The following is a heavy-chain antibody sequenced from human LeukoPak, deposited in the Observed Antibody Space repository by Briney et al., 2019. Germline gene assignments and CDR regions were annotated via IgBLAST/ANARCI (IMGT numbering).Heavy chain of an antibody. CDR2: MIPNSGNT. CDR1: GYTFTSYD. V-gene: IGHV1-8*01. D-gene: IGHD3-16*02. J-gene: IGHJ4*02. CDR3: ARGRMITFGGVIFYYFDY. Sequence: ASVKVSCKASGYTFTSYDINWVRQATGQGLEWMGWMIPNSGNTGYAQKFQGRVTMTRNTSISTAYMELSSLRSEDTAVYYCARGRMITFGGVIFYYFDYWGQGTLATVSS.